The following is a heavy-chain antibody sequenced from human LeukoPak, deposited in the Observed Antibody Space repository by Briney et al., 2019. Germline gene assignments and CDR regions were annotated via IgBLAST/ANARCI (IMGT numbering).Heavy chain of an antibody. D-gene: IGHD1-26*01. V-gene: IGHV3-21*01. Sequence: GGSLRLSCAASGFTFGAYAMNWVRQAPGKGLDWVSSISRSGRDIYYADSVRGRFTISRDNARDSLFLQMNSLRAEDTAVYYCGTAYSGSSPFDYWGQGTLVTVSS. CDR2: ISRSGRDI. CDR3: GTAYSGSSPFDY. CDR1: GFTFGAYA. J-gene: IGHJ4*02.